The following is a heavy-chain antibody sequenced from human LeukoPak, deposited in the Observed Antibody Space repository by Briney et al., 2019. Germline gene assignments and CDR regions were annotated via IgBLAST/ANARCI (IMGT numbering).Heavy chain of an antibody. CDR1: GYTFTGYY. CDR2: ISPNSGGT. D-gene: IGHD4-17*01. Sequence: ASVRVSCKASGYTFTGYYMHWVRQAPGQGLEWMGWISPNSGGTNYAQKFQGRVTMARDTSISTAYMELSRLRSDDTAVYYCARRKKDYGDYSFDYWGQGTLVTVSS. CDR3: ARRKKDYGDYSFDY. J-gene: IGHJ4*02. V-gene: IGHV1-2*02.